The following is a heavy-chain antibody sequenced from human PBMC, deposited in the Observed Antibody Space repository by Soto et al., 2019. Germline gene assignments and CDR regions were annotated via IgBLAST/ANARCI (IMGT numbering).Heavy chain of an antibody. Sequence: SVKVSCKASGGTFSSYAISWVRQAPGQGLEWMGGIIPIFGTANYAQKFQGRVTITADESTSTAYMELSSLRSEDTAVYYCARDPPNYYDSSGYPFGWFDQWGQGTRVTVSS. CDR1: GGTFSSYA. CDR2: IIPIFGTA. V-gene: IGHV1-69*01. CDR3: ARDPPNYYDSSGYPFGWFDQ. D-gene: IGHD3-22*01. J-gene: IGHJ5*02.